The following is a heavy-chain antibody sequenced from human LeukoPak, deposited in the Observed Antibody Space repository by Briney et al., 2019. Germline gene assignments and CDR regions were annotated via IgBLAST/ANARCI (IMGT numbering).Heavy chain of an antibody. D-gene: IGHD3-3*01. Sequence: PRGSLRLSCTASGFTFGDYAMSWFRQAPGKGLEWVGFIRSKAYGGTTEYAASVKGRFTISRDDSKSIAYLQMNSLKTEDTAVYYCTRLRFLEWLSSPDYWGQGTLVTVSS. J-gene: IGHJ4*02. CDR3: TRLRFLEWLSSPDY. CDR1: GFTFGDYA. CDR2: IRSKAYGGTT. V-gene: IGHV3-49*03.